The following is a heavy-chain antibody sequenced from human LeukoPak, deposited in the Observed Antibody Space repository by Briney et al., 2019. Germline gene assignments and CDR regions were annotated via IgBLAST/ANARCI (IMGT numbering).Heavy chain of an antibody. CDR1: GYTFTSYA. CDR2: IIPIFGTA. V-gene: IGHV1-69*13. Sequence: SVKVSCKASGYTFTSYAMNWVRQAPGQGLEWMGGIIPIFGTANYAQKFQGRVTITADESTSTAYMELSSLRSEDTAVYYCARGEAGPYYYDSSGYPFDYWGQGTLVTVSS. D-gene: IGHD3-22*01. CDR3: ARGEAGPYYYDSSGYPFDY. J-gene: IGHJ4*02.